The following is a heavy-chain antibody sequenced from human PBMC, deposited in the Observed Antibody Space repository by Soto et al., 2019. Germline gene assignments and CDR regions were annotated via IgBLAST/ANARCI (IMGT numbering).Heavy chain of an antibody. D-gene: IGHD2-8*01. V-gene: IGHV3-53*01. CDR3: ARERDGHNPNWFDL. Sequence: SVGSLRLSCAVSGFTVSSNYMSWVRQPPGKGPEWVSDIYSGGSTYYADSVKGRFTISRDNSKNTLYLQMNSLRAEDTAVYYCARERDGHNPNWFDLWGQGTLVTVSS. CDR1: GFTVSSNY. CDR2: IYSGGST. J-gene: IGHJ5*02.